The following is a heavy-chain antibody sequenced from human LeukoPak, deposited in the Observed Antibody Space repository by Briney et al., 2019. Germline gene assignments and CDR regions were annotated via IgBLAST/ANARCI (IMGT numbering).Heavy chain of an antibody. CDR3: AREWELLRRHRGWFDP. CDR1: GGSFSGYY. V-gene: IGHV4-34*01. J-gene: IGHJ5*02. D-gene: IGHD1-26*01. Sequence: SETLSLTCAVYGGSFSGYYWSWIRQPPGKGLEWIGSIYHSGSTYYNPSLKSRVTISVDTSKNQFSLKLSSVTAADTAVYYCAREWELLRRHRGWFDPWGQGTLVTVSS. CDR2: IYHSGST.